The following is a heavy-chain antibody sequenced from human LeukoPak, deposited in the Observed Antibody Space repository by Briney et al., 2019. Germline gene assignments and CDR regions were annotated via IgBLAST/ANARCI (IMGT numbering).Heavy chain of an antibody. J-gene: IGHJ5*01. Sequence: ASVKVSCKASGYTFTSYYIHWVRQAPGQGFEWMGWINPNNGGTNYAQKFQGRVTMTRDTSTSTVYMEVSSLISDDTAVYYCTRGILPARFDSWGQGTLVTVSS. V-gene: IGHV1-2*02. CDR3: TRGILPARFDS. D-gene: IGHD2-2*01. CDR2: INPNNGGT. CDR1: GYTFTSYY.